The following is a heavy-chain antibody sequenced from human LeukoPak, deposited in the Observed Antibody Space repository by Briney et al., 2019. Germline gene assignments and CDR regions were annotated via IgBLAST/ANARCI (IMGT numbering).Heavy chain of an antibody. Sequence: GGSLRLSCAASGFTFSSYAMSWVRQAPGKGLEWVSATSGSGGSTYYADSVKGRFTISRDNSKNTLYLQMNSLRAEDTAVYYCAKAVRGVKAVGFDYWGQGTLVTVSS. V-gene: IGHV3-23*01. CDR2: TSGSGGST. J-gene: IGHJ4*02. CDR1: GFTFSSYA. CDR3: AKAVRGVKAVGFDY. D-gene: IGHD3-10*01.